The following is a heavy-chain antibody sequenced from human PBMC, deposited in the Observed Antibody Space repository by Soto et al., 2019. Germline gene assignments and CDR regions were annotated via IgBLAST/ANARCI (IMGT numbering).Heavy chain of an antibody. V-gene: IGHV3-64*01. J-gene: IGHJ4*02. CDR1: GFTFSSYA. CDR2: ISSNGGST. CDR3: ARAIPPLLYFDWLSDTPFDY. D-gene: IGHD3-9*01. Sequence: PGGSLRLSCAASGFTFSSYAMHWVRQAPGKGLEYVSAISSNGGSTYYANSVKGRFTISRDNSKNTLYLQMGSLRAEDMAVYYCARAIPPLLYFDWLSDTPFDYWGQGTLVTVSS.